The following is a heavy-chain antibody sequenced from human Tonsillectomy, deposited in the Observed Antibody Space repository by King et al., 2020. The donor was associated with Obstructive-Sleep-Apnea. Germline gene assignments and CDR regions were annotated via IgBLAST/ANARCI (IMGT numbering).Heavy chain of an antibody. D-gene: IGHD2-2*01. Sequence: VQLVESGGGLVQPGGSLRLSCAASGFTLSTYDMHWVRQVTGKGLEWVSALGTAGYTYYPGSVKGRYTISRDNAKNSLYLQMNSLRAGDTAVYYCARGLGYCSSTSCYCDYWGQGTLVTVSS. CDR1: GFTLSTYD. CDR3: ARGLGYCSSTSCYCDY. CDR2: LGTAGYT. J-gene: IGHJ4*02. V-gene: IGHV3-13*01.